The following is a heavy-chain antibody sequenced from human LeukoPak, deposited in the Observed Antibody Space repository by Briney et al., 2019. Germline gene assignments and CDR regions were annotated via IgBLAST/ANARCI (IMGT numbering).Heavy chain of an antibody. J-gene: IGHJ4*02. CDR3: ARDLRYCSGGSCYSGMTHFDY. CDR1: GFTFSSYS. Sequence: GGSLRLSCAASGFTFSSYSMNWVRQAPGKGLEWVSSISSSSSYIYYADSVKGRFTISRDNAKNSLYLQMNSLRAEDTAVYYCARDLRYCSGGSCYSGMTHFDYWGQGTLVTVSS. D-gene: IGHD2-15*01. V-gene: IGHV3-21*04. CDR2: ISSSSSYI.